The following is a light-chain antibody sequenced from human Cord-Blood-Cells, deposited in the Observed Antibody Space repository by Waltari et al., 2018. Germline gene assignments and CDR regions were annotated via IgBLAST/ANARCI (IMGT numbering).Light chain of an antibody. Sequence: QPALTQPASVSGSPGQSITISCTGTSSDVGGYTYISWYQQHPGKAPKLMIYEVSMRPSGVSKRFSGSKSGNTASLTISGLQAEDEADYYCSSYTSSSTLVFGGGTKLTVL. V-gene: IGLV2-14*01. CDR3: SSYTSSSTLV. CDR2: EVS. J-gene: IGLJ2*01. CDR1: SSDVGGYTY.